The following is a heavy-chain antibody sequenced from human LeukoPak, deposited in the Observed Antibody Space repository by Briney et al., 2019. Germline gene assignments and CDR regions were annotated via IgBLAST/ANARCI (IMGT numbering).Heavy chain of an antibody. CDR2: IYYSGST. V-gene: IGHV4-31*03. CDR3: ARGTMSLIDDFWSEGWFDP. J-gene: IGHJ5*02. Sequence: SQTLSLTCTVSGGSLSSGGYYWRWIRQHPGKGLEWIGYIYYSGSTYYNPSLKSRVTISVDTSKNQFSLKLSSVTAADTAVYYCARGTMSLIDDFWSEGWFDPWGQGTLVTVSS. CDR1: GGSLSSGGYY. D-gene: IGHD3-3*01.